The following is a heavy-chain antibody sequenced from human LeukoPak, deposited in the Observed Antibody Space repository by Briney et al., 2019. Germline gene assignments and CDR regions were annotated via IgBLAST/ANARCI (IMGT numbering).Heavy chain of an antibody. CDR3: ASLYYYDSSGYSDAFDI. CDR1: GGSISSYY. V-gene: IGHV4-59*08. Sequence: SETLSLTCTVSGGSISSYYWSWLRQPPGKGLEWIGYIYYSGSTNYNPSLKSRVTISVDTSKNQFSLKLSSVTAADTAVYYCASLYYYDSSGYSDAFDIWGQGTMVTVSS. J-gene: IGHJ3*02. D-gene: IGHD3-22*01. CDR2: IYYSGST.